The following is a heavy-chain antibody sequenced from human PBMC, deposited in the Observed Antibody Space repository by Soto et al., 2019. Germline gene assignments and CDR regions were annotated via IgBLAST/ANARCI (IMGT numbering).Heavy chain of an antibody. D-gene: IGHD5-18*01. CDR3: ARSTGYSYALSYYFDY. Sequence: GGSLRLSCAASGFTFDDYTMHWVRQAPGKGLEWVSLISWDGGSTYYADSVKGRFTISRDNGKNSLYLQMNSLRTEDTALYYCARSTGYSYALSYYFDYWGQGTLVTVSS. CDR2: ISWDGGST. CDR1: GFTFDDYT. J-gene: IGHJ4*02. V-gene: IGHV3-43*01.